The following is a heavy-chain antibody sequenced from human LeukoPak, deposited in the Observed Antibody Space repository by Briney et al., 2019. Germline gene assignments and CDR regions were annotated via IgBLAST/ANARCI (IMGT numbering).Heavy chain of an antibody. D-gene: IGHD2/OR15-2a*01. CDR1: GHTFDNYW. CDR2: IHPTDSDT. Sequence: KPGESLKISCKASGHTFDNYWIGWVRQTPGRGLEWMGIIHPTDSDTVYNPLEGQVTISVDKSISTVYLQWSSLQASDSGIYYCARRCFYSTEFDPWGQGTLVAVSS. J-gene: IGHJ5*02. CDR3: ARRCFYSTEFDP. V-gene: IGHV5-51*03.